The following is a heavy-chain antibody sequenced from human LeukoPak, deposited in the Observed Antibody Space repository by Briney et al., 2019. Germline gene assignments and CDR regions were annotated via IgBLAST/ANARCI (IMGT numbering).Heavy chain of an antibody. J-gene: IGHJ6*03. D-gene: IGHD2-2*01. CDR2: INPNSGGT. CDR3: ASATYYCSSTSCYGYYYYMDV. CDR1: GYTFTGYY. V-gene: IGHV1-2*06. Sequence: ASVKVSCKASGYTFTGYYMHWVRQAPGQGLEWMGRINPNSGGTNYAQKFQGRVTMTRDTSISTAHMELSRLRSDDTAVYYCASATYYCSSTSCYGYYYYMDVWGKGTTVTVSS.